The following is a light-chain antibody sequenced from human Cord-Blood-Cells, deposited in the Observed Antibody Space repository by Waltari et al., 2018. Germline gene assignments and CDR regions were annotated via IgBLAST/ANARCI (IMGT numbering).Light chain of an antibody. CDR1: SSDVGSYNL. J-gene: IGLJ3*02. V-gene: IGLV2-23*02. Sequence: QSALTQPASVSGSPGQSINISCTGTSSDVGSYNLVSWYQQHPGKAPKLMIYEVSKRPSGVSNRFSGSKSGNTASLTISGLQAEDEADYYCCSYAGSSTVFGGGTKLTVL. CDR3: CSYAGSSTV. CDR2: EVS.